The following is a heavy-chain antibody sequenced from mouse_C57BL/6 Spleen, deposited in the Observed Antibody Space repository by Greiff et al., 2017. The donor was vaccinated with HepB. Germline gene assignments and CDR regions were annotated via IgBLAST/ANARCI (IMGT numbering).Heavy chain of an antibody. V-gene: IGHV5-4*01. CDR2: ISDGGSYT. Sequence: EVQRVESGGGLVKPGGSLKLSCAATGFTFSSYAMSWVRQTPEKGLEWVATISDGGSYTYYPDNLKGRATISTDNANNNLYLQLSNLKSEDTAMYYCARGGYPVVYFDVWGTGTTVTVSS. D-gene: IGHD1-1*01. CDR3: ARGGYPVVYFDV. CDR1: GFTFSSYA. J-gene: IGHJ1*03.